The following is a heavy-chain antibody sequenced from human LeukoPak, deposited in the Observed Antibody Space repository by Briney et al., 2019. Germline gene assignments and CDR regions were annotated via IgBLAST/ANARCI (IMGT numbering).Heavy chain of an antibody. J-gene: IGHJ3*02. Sequence: GGSLSPSCAASGFTFGSIWMTWVRQAPGKGLEWVSIIYSGGSTYYADSVKGRFTISRHNSKNTLYLQMNSLRAEDTAVYYCAREVGGSAFDIWGQGTMVTVSS. CDR3: AREVGGSAFDI. D-gene: IGHD3-16*01. CDR1: GFTFGSIW. V-gene: IGHV3-53*04. CDR2: IYSGGST.